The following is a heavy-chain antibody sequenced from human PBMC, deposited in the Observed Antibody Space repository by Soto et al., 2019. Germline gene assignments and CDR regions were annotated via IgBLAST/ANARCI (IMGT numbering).Heavy chain of an antibody. CDR3: AGDTAYDYYYYYGMDV. CDR2: INHSGST. V-gene: IGHV4-34*01. CDR1: GGSFSGYY. J-gene: IGHJ6*02. D-gene: IGHD5-18*01. Sequence: PSETLSLTCAVYGGSFSGYYWSWIRQPPGKGLERIGEINHSGSTNYNPSLKSRVTISVDTSTNQFSLKLSSVTAADTAVYYCAGDTAYDYYYYYGMDVWGQGTMVTVSS.